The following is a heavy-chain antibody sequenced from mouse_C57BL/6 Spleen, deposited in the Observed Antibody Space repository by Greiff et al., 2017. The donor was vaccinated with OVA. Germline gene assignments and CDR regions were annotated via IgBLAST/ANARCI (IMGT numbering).Heavy chain of an antibody. CDR3: ALLIYDGFAY. V-gene: IGHV1-26*01. D-gene: IGHD2-3*01. Sequence: EVQLPQSGPELVKPGASVKISCKASGYTFTDYYMNWVKQSHGKSLEWIGDINPNNGGTSYNQKFKGKATLTVDKSSSTAYMELRSLTSEDSAVYYCALLIYDGFAYWGQGTLVTVSA. CDR2: INPNNGGT. J-gene: IGHJ3*01. CDR1: GYTFTDYY.